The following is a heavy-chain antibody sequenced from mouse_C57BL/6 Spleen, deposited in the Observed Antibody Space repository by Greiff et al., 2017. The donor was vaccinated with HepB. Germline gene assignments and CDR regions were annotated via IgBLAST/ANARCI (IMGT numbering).Heavy chain of an antibody. CDR3: ARIYYGPPYAMDY. CDR1: GYTFTSYW. J-gene: IGHJ4*01. V-gene: IGHV1-53*01. D-gene: IGHD2-1*01. CDR2: INPSNGGT. Sequence: QVHVKQPGTELVKPGASVKLSCKASGYTFTSYWMHWVKQRPGQGLEWIGNINPSNGGTNYNEKFKSKATLTVDKSSSTAYMQLSSLTSEDSAVYYCARIYYGPPYAMDYWGQGTSVTVSS.